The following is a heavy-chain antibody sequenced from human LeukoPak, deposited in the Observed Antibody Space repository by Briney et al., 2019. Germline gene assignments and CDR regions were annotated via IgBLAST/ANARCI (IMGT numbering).Heavy chain of an antibody. CDR1: GYTFTSYY. V-gene: IGHV1-2*02. D-gene: IGHD6-19*01. J-gene: IGHJ4*02. CDR2: INPNSGGT. Sequence: ASVKVSCKASGYTFTSYYMHWVRQAPGQGLEWMGWINPNSGGTNYAQKFQGRVTMTRDTSISTAYMELSRLRSDDTAVYYCARDEPQWLEDFDYWGQGTLVTVSS. CDR3: ARDEPQWLEDFDY.